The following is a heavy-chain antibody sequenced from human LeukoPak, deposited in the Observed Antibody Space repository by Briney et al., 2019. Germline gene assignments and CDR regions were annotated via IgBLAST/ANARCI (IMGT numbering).Heavy chain of an antibody. CDR3: ATRNGSGSLYFDY. J-gene: IGHJ4*02. CDR2: MNPNSANT. Sequence: GASVKVSCKASGYTFASYYMHWVRQATGQGLEWMGWMNPNSANTGYAQKYQGRVTMTRNTSINTAYLELSSLSSEDTAVYYCATRNGSGSLYFDYWGQGTLVTVSS. V-gene: IGHV1-8*02. D-gene: IGHD3-10*01. CDR1: GYTFASYY.